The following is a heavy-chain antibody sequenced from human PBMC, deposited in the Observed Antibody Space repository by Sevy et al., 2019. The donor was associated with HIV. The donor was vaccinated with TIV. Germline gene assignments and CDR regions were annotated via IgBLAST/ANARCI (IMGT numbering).Heavy chain of an antibody. V-gene: IGHV1-69*13. D-gene: IGHD4-17*01. CDR1: GGTFSSYA. J-gene: IGHJ6*02. Sequence: ASVKVSCKASGGTFSSYAISWVRQAPGQGLEWMGGIIPIFGTANYAQKFQGRVTITADESTSTAYMELSSLRSEDTAVHYCASVSVTTEYYYYYGMDVWGQGTTVTVSS. CDR3: ASVSVTTEYYYYYGMDV. CDR2: IIPIFGTA.